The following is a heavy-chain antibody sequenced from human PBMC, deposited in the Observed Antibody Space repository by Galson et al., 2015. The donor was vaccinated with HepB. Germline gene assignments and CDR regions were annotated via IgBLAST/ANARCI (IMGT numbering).Heavy chain of an antibody. J-gene: IGHJ3*02. CDR1: GYTFTSYD. V-gene: IGHV1-8*01. Sequence: SVKVSCKASGYTFTSYDINWVRQATGQGLEWMGWMNPNSGNTGYAQKFQGRVTMTRNTSISTAYMELSSLRSEDTAVYYCARDKITIFGVVIKDAFDIWGQGTMVTVSS. CDR2: MNPNSGNT. D-gene: IGHD3-3*01. CDR3: ARDKITIFGVVIKDAFDI.